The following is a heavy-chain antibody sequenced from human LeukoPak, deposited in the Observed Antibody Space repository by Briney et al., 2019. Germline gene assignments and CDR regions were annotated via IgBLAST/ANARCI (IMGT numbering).Heavy chain of an antibody. Sequence: ASVKVSCKASGYTFTSYDINWVRQATGQGLEWMGWMNPNSGNTGYAQKFQGRVTMTRNTSISTAYTELSSLRSEDTAVYYCARGSRDYNDAFDIWGQGTMVTVSS. CDR1: GYTFTSYD. CDR3: ARGSRDYNDAFDI. CDR2: MNPNSGNT. J-gene: IGHJ3*02. D-gene: IGHD5-24*01. V-gene: IGHV1-8*01.